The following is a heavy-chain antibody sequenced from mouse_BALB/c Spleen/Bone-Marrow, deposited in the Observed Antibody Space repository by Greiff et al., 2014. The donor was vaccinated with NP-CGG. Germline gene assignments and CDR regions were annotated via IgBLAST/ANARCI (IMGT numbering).Heavy chain of an antibody. J-gene: IGHJ4*01. V-gene: IGHV2-9*02. CDR1: GFSLTNYG. CDR2: IWADGST. CDR3: ARITTATGAMDY. Sequence: VQRVESGPGLVAPSQSQSITCTVSGFSLTNYGVHWVRQPPGKGLEWLGVIWADGSTNYNSALMSRLSISKDNSKSQVFFKMNSLQTDDTAMYYCARITTATGAMDYWGQGTSVTVSS. D-gene: IGHD1-2*01.